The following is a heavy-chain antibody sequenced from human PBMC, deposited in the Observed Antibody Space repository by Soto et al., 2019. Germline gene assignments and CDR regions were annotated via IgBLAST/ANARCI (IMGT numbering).Heavy chain of an antibody. D-gene: IGHD2-2*01. J-gene: IGHJ5*02. Sequence: PSETLSLTCAVYGGSFSGYYWSWIRQPPGKGLEWIGEINHSGSTNYNPSLKSRVTISVDTSKNQFSLKLSSVTAADTAVYYCARGEGVVPAAMFGSWGQGTLVT. CDR3: ARGEGVVPAAMFGS. CDR2: INHSGST. CDR1: GGSFSGYY. V-gene: IGHV4-34*01.